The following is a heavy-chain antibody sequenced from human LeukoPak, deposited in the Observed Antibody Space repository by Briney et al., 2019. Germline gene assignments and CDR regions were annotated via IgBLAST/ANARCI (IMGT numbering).Heavy chain of an antibody. D-gene: IGHD1-1*01. V-gene: IGHV3-30*02. J-gene: IGHJ4*02. CDR1: GFTFSSYD. CDR2: IRDDGSNK. Sequence: GGSLRLSCAASGFTFSSYDMQWVRQAPGKGLEWVAFIRDDGSNKYYADSVKGRFTISRDNSKNTLYLQMNSLRTEDTAVYYCHGNWLSFDYWGQGTLVTISS. CDR3: HGNWLSFDY.